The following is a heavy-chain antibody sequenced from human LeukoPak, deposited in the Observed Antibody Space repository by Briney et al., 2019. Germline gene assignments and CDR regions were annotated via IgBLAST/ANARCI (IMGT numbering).Heavy chain of an antibody. CDR1: GCTFTSYG. CDR2: ISAYNGNT. CDR3: ARNLYSSGWWYFDY. V-gene: IGHV1-18*01. Sequence: ASVKVSCKASGCTFTSYGIGWVLQAPGQGLEWMGWISAYNGNTNYAQKLQGRVTMTTDTSTSTAYMELRSLRSDDTAVYYCARNLYSSGWWYFDYWGQGTLVTVSS. D-gene: IGHD6-19*01. J-gene: IGHJ4*02.